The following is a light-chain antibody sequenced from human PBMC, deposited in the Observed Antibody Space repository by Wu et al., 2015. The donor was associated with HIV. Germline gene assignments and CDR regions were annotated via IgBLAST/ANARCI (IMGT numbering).Light chain of an antibody. J-gene: IGKJ1*01. V-gene: IGKV1-5*03. CDR2: KTS. Sequence: DIQMTQSPSTLSASVGDKVTITCRASQTISGWLAWYQQKPGKAPHLLIYKTSILETGVSSRFSGSGSGAEFILTISSLQPDDFATYYCQQYNNYLTFGQGTRVEIK. CDR1: QTISGW. CDR3: QQYNNYLT.